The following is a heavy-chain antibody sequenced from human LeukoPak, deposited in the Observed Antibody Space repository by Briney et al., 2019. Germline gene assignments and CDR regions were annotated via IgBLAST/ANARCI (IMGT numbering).Heavy chain of an antibody. CDR3: AKAAVTATLYYYYYGMDV. J-gene: IGHJ6*02. CDR2: ISYDGSNK. D-gene: IGHD2-21*02. CDR1: GFTFSSYA. V-gene: IGHV3-30-3*01. Sequence: PGGSLRLSCTASGFTFSSYAMSWVRQAPGKGLEWVAVISYDGSNKYYADSVKGRFTISRDNSKNTLYLQMNSLRAEDTAVYYCAKAAVTATLYYYYYGMDVWGQGTTVTVSS.